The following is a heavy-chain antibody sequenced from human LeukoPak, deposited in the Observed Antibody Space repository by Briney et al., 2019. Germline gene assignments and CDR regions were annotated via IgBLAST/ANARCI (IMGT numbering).Heavy chain of an antibody. J-gene: IGHJ5*02. D-gene: IGHD3-10*01. CDR1: GFIFDDYG. CDR3: ARDGRHYYGSGSYYLDWFDP. V-gene: IGHV3-20*01. CDR2: INWNGRSI. Sequence: GGSLRLSCAASGFIFDDYGMSWVRQVPGKGLEWVSGINWNGRSIGYADSVKGRFTISRDNAKKSLYLQMNNLRAEDTAFYHCARDGRHYYGSGSYYLDWFDPWGQGTLVTVSS.